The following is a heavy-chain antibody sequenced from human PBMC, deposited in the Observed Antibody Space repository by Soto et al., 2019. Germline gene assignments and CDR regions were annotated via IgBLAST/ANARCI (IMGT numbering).Heavy chain of an antibody. CDR3: ARPVVVAATTYNWFDL. J-gene: IGHJ5*02. CDR2: IFYSAST. Sequence: SETLSLTCTVSGGPISSSTYYWGWIRQLPGKGLEWIGSIFYSASTYYNPPPRRRAAINIALPKNHFPLKLSSVTAADTAVYCCARPVVVAATTYNWFDLWGPGTLVTVSS. CDR1: GGPISSSTYY. V-gene: IGHV4-39*02. D-gene: IGHD2-15*01.